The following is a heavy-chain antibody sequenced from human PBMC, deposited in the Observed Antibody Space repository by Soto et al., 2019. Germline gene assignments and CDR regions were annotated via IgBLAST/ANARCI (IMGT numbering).Heavy chain of an antibody. V-gene: IGHV1-18*01. D-gene: IGHD5-18*01. CDR2: ISAYNGNT. Sequence: AVKVSCKSSCYTFTSYGISWVRQAPGQGLEWMGWISAYNGNTNYAQKLQGRVTMTTDTSTSTAYMELRSLRSDDTAVYYCARDHSRQTWIQLSLVRPRLDIWGQGTMXT. CDR3: ARDHSRQTWIQLSLVRPRLDI. CDR1: CYTFTSYG. J-gene: IGHJ3*02.